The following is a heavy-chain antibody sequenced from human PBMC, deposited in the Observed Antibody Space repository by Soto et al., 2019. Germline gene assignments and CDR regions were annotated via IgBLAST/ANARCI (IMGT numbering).Heavy chain of an antibody. D-gene: IGHD3-10*01. Sequence: SETLSLTCAVYGGSFSGYYWSWIRQPPGKGLEWIGEINHSGSTIYNPSLKSRVTISVDTSKNQFSLKLSSVTAADTAVYYCAITLLWFGERASGFDPWGQGTLVTVSS. J-gene: IGHJ5*02. CDR2: INHSGST. CDR3: AITLLWFGERASGFDP. CDR1: GGSFSGYY. V-gene: IGHV4-34*01.